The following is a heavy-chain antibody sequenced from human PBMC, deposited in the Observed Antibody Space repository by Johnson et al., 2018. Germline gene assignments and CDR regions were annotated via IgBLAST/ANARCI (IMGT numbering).Heavy chain of an antibody. V-gene: IGHV1-69*01. D-gene: IGHD1-1*01. CDR2: IIPIFGTA. CDR3: ARGPNDAGAGDAFDI. Sequence: VQLVETGAAVTKPGSSVKVSCKASGGTFSSYAISWVRQAPGQGLEWMGGIIPIFGTANYAQKFQGRVTITADESPSTAYMELGNLRSEDTAVYYCARGPNDAGAGDAFDIWGQGTMVTVSS. J-gene: IGHJ3*02. CDR1: GGTFSSYA.